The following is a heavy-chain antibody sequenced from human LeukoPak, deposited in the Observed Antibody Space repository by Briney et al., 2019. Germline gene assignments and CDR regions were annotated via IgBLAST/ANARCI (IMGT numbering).Heavy chain of an antibody. J-gene: IGHJ4*02. Sequence: SETLSLTCTVSGGSISSSSYYWGWIRQPPGKGLEWIGSIYYSGSTYYNPSLKSRVTISVDTSKNQFSLKLSSVTAADTAVYYCARLTVEGYGGNGDFDYWGQGTLVTVSS. D-gene: IGHD4-23*01. V-gene: IGHV4-39*01. CDR3: ARLTVEGYGGNGDFDY. CDR1: GGSISSSSYY. CDR2: IYYSGST.